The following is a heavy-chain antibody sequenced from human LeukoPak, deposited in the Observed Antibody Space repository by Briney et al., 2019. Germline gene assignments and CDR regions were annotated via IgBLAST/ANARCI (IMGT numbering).Heavy chain of an antibody. CDR2: IWYDGSNK. Sequence: GGSLRLSCAASGFTFSSYGMHWVRQAPGKGLEWVAVIWYDGSNKYYADSVKGRFTISRDNSKNTLYLQMSSLRAEDTAVYYCAKVKAMATISAPFDPWGQGTLVTVSS. CDR1: GFTFSSYG. V-gene: IGHV3-33*06. CDR3: AKVKAMATISAPFDP. D-gene: IGHD5-24*01. J-gene: IGHJ5*02.